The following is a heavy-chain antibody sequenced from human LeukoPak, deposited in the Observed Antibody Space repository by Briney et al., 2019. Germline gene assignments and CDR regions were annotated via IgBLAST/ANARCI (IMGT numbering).Heavy chain of an antibody. D-gene: IGHD6-6*01. CDR2: IYYSGST. J-gene: IGHJ5*02. Sequence: SQTLSLTCTVSGGSISSGGYYWSWIRQHPGKGLEWIGYIYYSGSTYYNPSLKSRVTISADTSKNQFSLKLSSVTAADTAVYYCATQRAYSSSSIWFDPWGQGTVVTVSS. CDR1: GGSISSGGYY. V-gene: IGHV4-31*03. CDR3: ATQRAYSSSSIWFDP.